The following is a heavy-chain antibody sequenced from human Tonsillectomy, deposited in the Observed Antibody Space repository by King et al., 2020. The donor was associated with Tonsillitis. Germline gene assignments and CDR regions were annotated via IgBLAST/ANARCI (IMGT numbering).Heavy chain of an antibody. D-gene: IGHD3-22*01. V-gene: IGHV6-1*01. CDR3: ARGKFYYERIGTYDCDY. CDR1: GDSVSGHSVA. J-gene: IGHJ4*02. Sequence: VQLQQSGPGLVKPSQPLSLTCALSGDSVSGHSVAWNWIRQSPSTGLEWLGSTYYTSKWYTAYGVSVRSRLTINPDTSKTQFSLHLSSVTPEDTAVYYCARGKFYYERIGTYDCDYWGQGALVTVSS. CDR2: TYYTSKWYT.